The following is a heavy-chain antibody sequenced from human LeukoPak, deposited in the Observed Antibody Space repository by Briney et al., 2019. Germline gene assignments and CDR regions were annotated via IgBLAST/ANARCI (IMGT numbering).Heavy chain of an antibody. J-gene: IGHJ5*02. V-gene: IGHV4-39*01. Sequence: PSETLSLTCTVAGGSISSTTFYWGWIRQPPGKGLEWIASIHYSGNTYYNPSVRSRVTTSVDTSKHQISLKLSSVIAADTAVYYCARGYGSGNNWFDPWGQGTLVTVSS. CDR3: ARGYGSGNNWFDP. D-gene: IGHD3-10*01. CDR2: IHYSGNT. CDR1: GGSISSTTFY.